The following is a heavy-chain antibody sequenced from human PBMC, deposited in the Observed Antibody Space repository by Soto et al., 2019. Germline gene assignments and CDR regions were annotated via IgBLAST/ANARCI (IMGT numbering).Heavy chain of an antibody. Sequence: SETLSLTCTVSGGSISSSSYYLGWIRQPPGKGLEWIGSIYYSGSTYYNPSLKSRVTISVDTSKNQFSLKLSSVTAAGTAVYYCARLDEKQWLVVDYWGQGTLVTVSS. CDR1: GGSISSSSYY. J-gene: IGHJ4*02. D-gene: IGHD6-19*01. V-gene: IGHV4-39*01. CDR2: IYYSGST. CDR3: ARLDEKQWLVVDY.